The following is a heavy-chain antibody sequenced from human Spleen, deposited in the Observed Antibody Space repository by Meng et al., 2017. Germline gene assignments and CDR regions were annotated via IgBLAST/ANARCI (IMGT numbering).Heavy chain of an antibody. D-gene: IGHD2-15*01. V-gene: IGHV3-73*01. J-gene: IGHJ4*02. CDR3: SGPTLYYFDS. CDR1: GGSISSGA. CDR2: IRSKANNYAT. Sequence: VQLQDSGPGLVKPSQTLSLTYIVSGGSISSGAYSWTWIRQASGKGLEWVGRIRSKANNYATAYAASVTGRFTISRDDSKSTAYLLINSLKTEDTAVYYCSGPTLYYFDSWGQGTLVTVSS.